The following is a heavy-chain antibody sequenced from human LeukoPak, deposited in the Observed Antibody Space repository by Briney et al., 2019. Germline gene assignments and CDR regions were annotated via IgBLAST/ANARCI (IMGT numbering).Heavy chain of an antibody. Sequence: SETLSLTCTVSGDSISSFYWSWIRQPPGKGLEWIGYMYNSGSTNYNPSLESRVSISVDTSKNHFSLKLSSVTAADTAVYYCARLSFDYVGGAFDIWGQGTMVTVSS. V-gene: IGHV4-59*08. D-gene: IGHD3-16*01. CDR1: GDSISSFY. J-gene: IGHJ3*02. CDR2: MYNSGST. CDR3: ARLSFDYVGGAFDI.